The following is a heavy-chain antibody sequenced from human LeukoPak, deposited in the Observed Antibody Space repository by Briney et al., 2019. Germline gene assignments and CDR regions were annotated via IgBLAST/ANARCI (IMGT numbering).Heavy chain of an antibody. CDR1: GFTFSSYV. Sequence: GGSLRLSCAASGFTFSSYVMNWVRQAPGKGLEWVSAISGSGDRTYYTDSVKGRFTISRDNSKNTLYLQMNSPRAEDTAVYYCVRDVVSWQLLVHWGQGTLVTVSS. CDR2: ISGSGDRT. D-gene: IGHD2-8*02. J-gene: IGHJ4*02. CDR3: VRDVVSWQLLVH. V-gene: IGHV3-23*01.